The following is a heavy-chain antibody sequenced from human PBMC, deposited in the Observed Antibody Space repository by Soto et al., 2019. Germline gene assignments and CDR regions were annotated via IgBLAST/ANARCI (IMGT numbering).Heavy chain of an antibody. CDR3: ARDPSPTGTAWYYFDF. J-gene: IGHJ4*02. D-gene: IGHD6-19*01. Sequence: EVQLVESGGGLVQPRGSLRLSCAASGFNFSSHWMSWVRQAPGKGLEWVASIKEDGSREYYVDSVKGRFTISRDTAKKTLYLQMSSLRVEDTAVYYCARDPSPTGTAWYYFDFWGQGTLVTVS. CDR2: IKEDGSRE. CDR1: GFNFSSHW. V-gene: IGHV3-7*01.